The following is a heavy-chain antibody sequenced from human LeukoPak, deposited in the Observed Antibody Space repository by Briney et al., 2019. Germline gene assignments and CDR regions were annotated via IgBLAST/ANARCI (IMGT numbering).Heavy chain of an antibody. Sequence: GGSLRLSCAASGFTFSSYAWGWVRQAPGKGLEWVAVISYDGSNKYYADSVKGRFTISRDNSKNTLYLQMNSLRAEDTAVYYCAKDQYSYGPAAFDYWGQGTLVTVSS. CDR3: AKDQYSYGPAAFDY. CDR1: GFTFSSYA. D-gene: IGHD5-18*01. CDR2: ISYDGSNK. V-gene: IGHV3-30*18. J-gene: IGHJ4*02.